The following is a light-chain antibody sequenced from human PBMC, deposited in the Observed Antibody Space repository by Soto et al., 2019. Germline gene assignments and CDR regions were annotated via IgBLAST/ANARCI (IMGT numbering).Light chain of an antibody. Sequence: EIALIQSPATLSLSPGERATLSCRASQSVSSYLGWYQQKSGQAPRLLIYEASNRATGIPARFSGSGSGTDFPFTIIRLESVVFLIDDRTQRSYSPPSFGG. J-gene: IGKJ4*01. CDR3: TQRSYSPPS. CDR1: QSVSSY. V-gene: IGKV3-11*01. CDR2: EAS.